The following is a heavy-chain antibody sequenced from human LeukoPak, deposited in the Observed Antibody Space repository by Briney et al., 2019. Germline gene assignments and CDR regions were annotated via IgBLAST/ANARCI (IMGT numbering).Heavy chain of an antibody. Sequence: ASVKVSCKASGYTFTSYAMHWVRQAPGQRLEWMGWINAGNGNTKYSQKFQGRVTITRDTSASTACMELSSLRSEDTAVYYCARDLGNTAMVTYYFDYWGQGTLVTVSS. CDR1: GYTFTSYA. CDR3: ARDLGNTAMVTYYFDY. J-gene: IGHJ4*02. V-gene: IGHV1-3*01. D-gene: IGHD5-18*01. CDR2: INAGNGNT.